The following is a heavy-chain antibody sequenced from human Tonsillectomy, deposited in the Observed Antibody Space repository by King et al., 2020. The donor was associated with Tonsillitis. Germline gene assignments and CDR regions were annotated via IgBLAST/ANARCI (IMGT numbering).Heavy chain of an antibody. V-gene: IGHV3-30*13. D-gene: IGHD3-16*01. Sequence: QLVQSGGGVVQPGRSLRLSCAASGFRFSDYGMHWVRQAPGKGLEWVALISSDGTKTYYADSVKGRFGISRDNSKNRIFLQMNSLRGDDTALFYCAKDRWGIARFIDLWGRGTLVTVSS. CDR3: AKDRWGIARFIDL. CDR2: ISSDGTKT. CDR1: GFRFSDYG. J-gene: IGHJ2*01.